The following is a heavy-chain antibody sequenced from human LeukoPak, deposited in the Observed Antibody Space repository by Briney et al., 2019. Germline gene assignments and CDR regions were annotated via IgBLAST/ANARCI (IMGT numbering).Heavy chain of an antibody. V-gene: IGHV4-59*08. CDR3: ARLRRDGYNSHFDY. Sequence: SETLSLTCTVSGGSISSYYWSWIRQPPGKGLEWIGSIYYSGSTYYNPSLKSRVTISVDTSKNQFSLKLSSVTAADTAVYYCARLRRDGYNSHFDYWGQGTLVTVSS. CDR1: GGSISSYY. D-gene: IGHD5-12*01. J-gene: IGHJ4*02. CDR2: IYYSGST.